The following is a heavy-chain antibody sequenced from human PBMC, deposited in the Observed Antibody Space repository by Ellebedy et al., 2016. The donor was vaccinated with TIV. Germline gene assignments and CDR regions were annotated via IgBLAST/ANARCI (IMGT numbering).Heavy chain of an antibody. V-gene: IGHV4-34*01. D-gene: IGHD4-17*01. J-gene: IGHJ4*02. CDR2: INHSGST. CDR1: GGSISSYY. CDR3: ARSTTVTTASYEY. Sequence: MPSETLSLTCTVSGGSISSYYWTWIRQPPGKGLEWIGEINHSGSTTYNPSLKSRVTISVDTSRNRFSLKLSSVTAADTAVYYCARSTTVTTASYEYWGQGTLVTVSS.